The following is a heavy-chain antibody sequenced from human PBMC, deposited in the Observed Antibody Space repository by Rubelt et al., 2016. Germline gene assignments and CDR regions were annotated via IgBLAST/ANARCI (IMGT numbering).Heavy chain of an antibody. D-gene: IGHD6-13*01. V-gene: IGHV3-30*04. CDR2: VSYDGSNK. Sequence: VQPGGSLRLSCAASGFTFSSYAMSWVRQAPGKGLEWVAVVSYDGSNKYYADSVKGRFTISRDNSKDTLYLQMNSLRAEDTAVYYCARDYSSRWTYCFDHWGQGTQVTVSS. J-gene: IGHJ4*02. CDR1: GFTFSSYA. CDR3: ARDYSSRWTYCFDH.